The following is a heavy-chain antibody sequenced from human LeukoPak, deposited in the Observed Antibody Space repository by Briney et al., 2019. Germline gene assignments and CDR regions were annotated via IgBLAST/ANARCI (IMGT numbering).Heavy chain of an antibody. Sequence: PGGSLRLSCAASGFTFSSYAMSWVRQAPGKGLEWVSLISDSSSYIYYAGSVKGRFTISRDNAKNSLFLQMSSLRAEDAAVYYCARLSVPHYYVYYGVDVWGQGTTVTVSS. V-gene: IGHV3-21*01. CDR3: ARLSVPHYYVYYGVDV. J-gene: IGHJ6*02. CDR1: GFTFSSYA. CDR2: ISDSSSYI.